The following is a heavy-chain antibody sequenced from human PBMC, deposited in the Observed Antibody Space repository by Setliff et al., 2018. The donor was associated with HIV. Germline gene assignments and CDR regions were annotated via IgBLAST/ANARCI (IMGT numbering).Heavy chain of an antibody. CDR3: ARPTNIDTLYYGSQTFYMYYYGLDV. CDR2: ISSTGTYI. CDR1: GGSFGDYY. J-gene: IGHJ6*02. D-gene: IGHD1-26*01. V-gene: IGHV3-21*01. Sequence: KASETLSLTCAMYGGSFGDYYWNWIRQAPGKGLEWVSSISSTGTYIYYADSMKGRFTISRDNAKNSLYLQMNSLRADDTAVYFCARPTNIDTLYYGSQTFYMYYYGLDVWGQGTTVTVSS.